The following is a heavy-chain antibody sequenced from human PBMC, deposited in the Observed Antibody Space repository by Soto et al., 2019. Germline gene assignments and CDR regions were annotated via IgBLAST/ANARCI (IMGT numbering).Heavy chain of an antibody. CDR1: GYTFTSYA. CDR2: INAGNGNT. V-gene: IGHV1-3*01. D-gene: IGHD6-13*01. Sequence: GASVKVSCKASGYTFTSYAMHWVRQAPGQRLEWMGWINAGNGNTKYSQKFQGRVTITRDTSASTAYMELSSLRSEDTAVYYCAKGSLVLSDGQQLVLIYFDYWGQGTLVTVCS. J-gene: IGHJ4*02. CDR3: AKGSLVLSDGQQLVLIYFDY.